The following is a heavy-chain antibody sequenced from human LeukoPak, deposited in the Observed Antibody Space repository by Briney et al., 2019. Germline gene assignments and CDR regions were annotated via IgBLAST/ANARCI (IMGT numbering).Heavy chain of an antibody. CDR3: ARAPRKAAAGKDYYYYGMDV. J-gene: IGHJ6*02. CDR1: GGSISSGGYY. Sequence: PSQTLSLTCTVSGGSISSGGYYWSWIRQHPGKGLEWIGYIYYSGSTYYNPSLKSRVTISVDTSKNQFSLKLSSVTAADTAVYYCARAPRKAAAGKDYYYYGMDVWGQGTTVTVSS. CDR2: IYYSGST. V-gene: IGHV4-31*03. D-gene: IGHD6-13*01.